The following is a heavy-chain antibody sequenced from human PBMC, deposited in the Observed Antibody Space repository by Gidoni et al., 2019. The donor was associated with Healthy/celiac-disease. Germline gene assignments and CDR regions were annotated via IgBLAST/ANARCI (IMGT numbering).Heavy chain of an antibody. CDR2: ST. Sequence: STYYNPSLKSRVTISVDTSKNQFSLKLSSVTAADTAVYYCARHERERLLWFGEPSPLGFDYWGQGTLVTVSS. V-gene: IGHV4-39*01. CDR3: ARHERERLLWFGEPSPLGFDY. D-gene: IGHD3-10*01. J-gene: IGHJ4*02.